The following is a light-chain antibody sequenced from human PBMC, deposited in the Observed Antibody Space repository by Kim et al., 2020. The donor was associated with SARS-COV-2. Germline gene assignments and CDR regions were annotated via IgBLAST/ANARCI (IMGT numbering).Light chain of an antibody. V-gene: IGKV1-12*01. CDR3: QQASSFPIT. CDR1: QGINSW. Sequence: DIQMTQSPSSVSAFVGDRVTITFRASQGINSWLAWYQQKPGKAPKLLISTASNLESGVPSRFSGSGSGTDFTLTINGLQPEDFATYYCQQASSFPITLGQGTRLEIK. J-gene: IGKJ5*01. CDR2: TAS.